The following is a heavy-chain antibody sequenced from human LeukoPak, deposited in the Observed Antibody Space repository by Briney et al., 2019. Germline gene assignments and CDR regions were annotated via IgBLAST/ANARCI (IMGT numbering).Heavy chain of an antibody. CDR3: AKGRPHRGWASSWAHRKTGAFDI. J-gene: IGHJ3*02. V-gene: IGHV3-23*01. D-gene: IGHD6-13*01. CDR2: ISGRGGST. CDR1: GFTFSSYA. Sequence: GGSLRLSCAASGFTFSSYAMSWVRQAPGKGLEWVSAISGRGGSTYYADSVKGRFTISRDNSKNTLYLQMNSLRAEDTAVYYCAKGRPHRGWASSWAHRKTGAFDIWGQGTMVTVSS.